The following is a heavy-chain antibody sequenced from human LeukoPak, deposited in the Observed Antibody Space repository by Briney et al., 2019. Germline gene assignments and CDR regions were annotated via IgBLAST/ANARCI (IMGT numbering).Heavy chain of an antibody. Sequence: SVKVSCKASGYTFTSYGISWVRQAPGLGLEWMGGVIPMFGTANYAQKFQGRVTITADTSTSTVYMELSSLRSEDSAMYYCARDHPLSGSAAGTGYWGQGTLVIVSS. CDR2: VIPMFGTA. CDR3: ARDHPLSGSAAGTGY. J-gene: IGHJ4*02. CDR1: GYTFTSYG. V-gene: IGHV1-69*06. D-gene: IGHD6-13*01.